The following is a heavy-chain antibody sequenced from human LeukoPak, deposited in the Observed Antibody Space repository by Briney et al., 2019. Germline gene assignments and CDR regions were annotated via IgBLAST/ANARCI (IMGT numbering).Heavy chain of an antibody. CDR3: VYSSGWPFDY. J-gene: IGHJ4*02. CDR2: ISAYNGNT. CDR1: GYTFTSYG. D-gene: IGHD6-19*01. V-gene: IGHV1-18*01. Sequence: GASVKVSCKASGYTFTSYGISWVRQAPGQGLEWMGWISAYNGNTNYAQKFQGRVTMTRDTSTGTVYMELSSLRSEDTAVYYCVYSSGWPFDYWGQGTLVTVSS.